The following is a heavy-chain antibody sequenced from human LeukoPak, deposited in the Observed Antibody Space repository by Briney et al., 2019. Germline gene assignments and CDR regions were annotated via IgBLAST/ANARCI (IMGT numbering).Heavy chain of an antibody. J-gene: IGHJ2*01. V-gene: IGHV1-18*01. CDR2: ISENNHNR. CDR1: GYTFTNYG. CDR3: ARDATQFDSSGYYYAWYFDL. D-gene: IGHD3-22*01. Sequence: ASVKVSCKASGYTFTNYGINWVRQAPGQGLEWMGWISENNHNRNYAQKLQGRVTMTTDTSTSTAYMGLRSLRSDDTAMYYCARDATQFDSSGYYYAWYFDLWGRGTLVTVSS.